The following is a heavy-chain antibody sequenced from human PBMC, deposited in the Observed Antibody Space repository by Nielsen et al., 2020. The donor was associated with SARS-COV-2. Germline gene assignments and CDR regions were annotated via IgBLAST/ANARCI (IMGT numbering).Heavy chain of an antibody. CDR3: ARTNPRAYSGYNI. CDR1: GYTFTSYG. CDR2: INPNSGGT. Sequence: ASVKVSCKASGYTFTSYGISWVRQAPGQGLEWMGRINPNSGGTNYGQTFQGRFTMTRDTSISTAYMELSSLRSDDTAVYYCARTNPRAYSGYNIWGQGTLVTVSS. J-gene: IGHJ4*02. D-gene: IGHD5-12*01. V-gene: IGHV1-2*06.